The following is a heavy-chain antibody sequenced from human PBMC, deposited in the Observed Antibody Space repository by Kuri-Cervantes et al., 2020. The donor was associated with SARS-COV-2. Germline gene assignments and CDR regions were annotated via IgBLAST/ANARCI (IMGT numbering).Heavy chain of an antibody. Sequence: GESLKISCTVSGFTFRSYEMKWVRQTPGKGLEWVAVISYDGSNKYYADSVKGRFTISRDNSKNTLYLQMNSLRAEDTAVYYCAKDYVSTYSYGYDYWGQGTLVTVSS. J-gene: IGHJ4*02. V-gene: IGHV3-30*18. CDR2: ISYDGSNK. CDR1: GFTFRSYE. CDR3: AKDYVSTYSYGYDY. D-gene: IGHD5-18*01.